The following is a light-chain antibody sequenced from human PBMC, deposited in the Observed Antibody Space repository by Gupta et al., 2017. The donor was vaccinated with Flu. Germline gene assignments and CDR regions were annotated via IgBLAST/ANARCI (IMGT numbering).Light chain of an antibody. CDR3: QQSYITPRT. CDR2: DAS. J-gene: IGKJ1*01. V-gene: IGKV1-39*01. Sequence: GDRVPVTCRASESFGNYLNWYQQKVGEPPKLLIFDASTLHSGVPSRFSGRRSGTDFTLTISSLQPEDFATYYCQQSYITPRTFGPGTKVEI. CDR1: ESFGNY.